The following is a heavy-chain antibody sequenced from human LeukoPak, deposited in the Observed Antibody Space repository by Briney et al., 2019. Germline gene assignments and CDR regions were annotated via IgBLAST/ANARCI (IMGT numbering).Heavy chain of an antibody. CDR1: GGSISSYY. V-gene: IGHV4-59*08. D-gene: IGHD3-3*01. Sequence: SETLSLTCTVSGGSISSYYWSWIRQPPGKGLEWIGYIYYSGSTNYNPSLKSRVTISVDTSKNQFSLKLSSVAAADTAVYYCARAEYYDFWSGYPEGYFDYWGQGTLVTVSS. J-gene: IGHJ4*02. CDR3: ARAEYYDFWSGYPEGYFDY. CDR2: IYYSGST.